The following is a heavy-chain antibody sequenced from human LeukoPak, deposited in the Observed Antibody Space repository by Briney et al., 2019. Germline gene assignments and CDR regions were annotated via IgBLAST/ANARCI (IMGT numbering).Heavy chain of an antibody. J-gene: IGHJ4*02. Sequence: GGSLRLSCTASGFTFGDYVMSWVRQAPGKGLEWVGLIRSKAYGGTTEYAASVKGRFTISRDDSKSIAYLQMNSLKTEDTAVYYCTRGKYYDFWSGYYPDYWGQGTLVTVSS. CDR2: IRSKAYGGTT. CDR1: GFTFGDYV. CDR3: TRGKYYDFWSGYYPDY. V-gene: IGHV3-49*04. D-gene: IGHD3-3*01.